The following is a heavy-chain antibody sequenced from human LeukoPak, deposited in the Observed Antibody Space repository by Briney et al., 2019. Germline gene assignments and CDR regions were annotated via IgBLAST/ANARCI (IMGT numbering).Heavy chain of an antibody. Sequence: ASVKVPCKASGYTFTNYYMHWVRQAPGQGLEWMGVIDPSAGSTTYAQKFQGIVTMTRDTATNTVYMELSSLRSEDTAVYYCARAHYASSNIKVPFDVWGKGTTVTVSS. V-gene: IGHV1-46*01. CDR1: GYTFTNYY. CDR3: ARAHYASSNIKVPFDV. J-gene: IGHJ6*04. D-gene: IGHD3-22*01. CDR2: IDPSAGST.